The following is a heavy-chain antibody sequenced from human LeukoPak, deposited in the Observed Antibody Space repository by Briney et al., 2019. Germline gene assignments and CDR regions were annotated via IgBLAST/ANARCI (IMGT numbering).Heavy chain of an antibody. Sequence: GGSLRLSCAASGFTFSSYWMSWVRQAPGKGLEWVANIKQDGSEKYYVDSVKGRFTISRDNAKNSLYLQMNSLRAEDTAVYYCARDTSDTAMDLPLGYYYYGMDVWGQGTTVTVSS. J-gene: IGHJ6*02. D-gene: IGHD5-18*01. V-gene: IGHV3-7*01. CDR2: IKQDGSEK. CDR1: GFTFSSYW. CDR3: ARDTSDTAMDLPLGYYYYGMDV.